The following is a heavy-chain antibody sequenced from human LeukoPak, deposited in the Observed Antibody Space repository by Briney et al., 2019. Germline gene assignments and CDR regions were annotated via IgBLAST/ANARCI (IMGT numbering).Heavy chain of an antibody. Sequence: GGPLSLSCAASGFTFEVYTMHWLRPPPGEALEWGSLFSWDGGTIRYAGPVKGRCTRCKDNRKISLYLQITSLTIEDTALYFCTRDIEEVGSGHYAFDLWGQGTLVAVSS. CDR2: FSWDGGTI. V-gene: IGHV3-43*01. J-gene: IGHJ3*01. CDR1: GFTFEVYT. D-gene: IGHD3-10*01. CDR3: TRDIEEVGSGHYAFDL.